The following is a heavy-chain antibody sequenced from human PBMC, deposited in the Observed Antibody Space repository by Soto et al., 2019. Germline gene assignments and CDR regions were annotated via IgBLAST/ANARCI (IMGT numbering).Heavy chain of an antibody. CDR2: WYN. V-gene: IGHV6-1*01. J-gene: IGHJ6*02. D-gene: IGHD1-26*01. CDR3: ARDGERLLSYYYYGMDV. Sequence: WYNDYAVSVKSRITINPDTSKNQFSLQLNSVTPEDTAVYYCARDGERLLSYYYYGMDVWGQGTTVTVSS.